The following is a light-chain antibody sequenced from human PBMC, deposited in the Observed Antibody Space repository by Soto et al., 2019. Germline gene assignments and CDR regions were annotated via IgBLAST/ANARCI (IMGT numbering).Light chain of an antibody. V-gene: IGLV1-47*01. J-gene: IGLJ2*01. CDR3: AAWDDSLSAVV. CDR1: SSNIGSNY. Sequence: QSVLSQPPSASGTPGQRVTISCSGSSSNIGSNYVYWYQQFPGSAPKLLIYRNDQRPSGVPDRFSGSKSGTSASLAISGPRSEDEADYYCAAWDDSLSAVVFGGATKLPVL. CDR2: RND.